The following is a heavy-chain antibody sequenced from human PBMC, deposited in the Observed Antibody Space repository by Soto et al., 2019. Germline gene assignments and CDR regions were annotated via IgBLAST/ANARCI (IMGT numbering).Heavy chain of an antibody. D-gene: IGHD5-18*01. V-gene: IGHV3-7*01. Sequence: TGGSLRLSCAASEFSFRSYWMTWVRQAPGKGLEWVALINEDGSQKYYVGSVKGRFIISRDNAKDSVYMQMDSLRAGDTAVYFCARVGRYGWDFDHWGQGTLVTVSS. CDR2: INEDGSQK. CDR1: EFSFRSYW. J-gene: IGHJ4*02. CDR3: ARVGRYGWDFDH.